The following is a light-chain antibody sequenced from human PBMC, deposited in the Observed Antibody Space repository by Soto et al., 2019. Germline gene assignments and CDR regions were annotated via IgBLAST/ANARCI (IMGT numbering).Light chain of an antibody. CDR1: SSDVGGYNY. CDR3: SSYTSSSTLGV. Sequence: QSVLPQPASVSGSPGQSITISCTGTSSDVGGYNYVSWYQQHPGKAPKLMIYDVSNRPSGVSNRFSGSKSGNTASLTISGLQAEDEADYYCSSYTSSSTLGVFGTGT. V-gene: IGLV2-14*01. J-gene: IGLJ1*01. CDR2: DVS.